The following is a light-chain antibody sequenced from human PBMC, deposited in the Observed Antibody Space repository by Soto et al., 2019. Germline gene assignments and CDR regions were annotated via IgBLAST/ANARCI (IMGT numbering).Light chain of an antibody. CDR2: SNN. V-gene: IGLV1-44*01. J-gene: IGLJ2*01. Sequence: QAVVTQPPSASGTPGQRVTISCSGSNSNIGRNTVNWYQQLPGAAPNLLIYSNNERPSGVPDRFSGSKSGTSASLAISGLQSEGEADYYCAAWDESPNVPVFGGGTKVTVL. CDR1: NSNIGRNT. CDR3: AAWDESPNVPV.